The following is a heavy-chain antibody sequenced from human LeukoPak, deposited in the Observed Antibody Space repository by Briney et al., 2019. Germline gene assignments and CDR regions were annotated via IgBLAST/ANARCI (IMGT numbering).Heavy chain of an antibody. CDR3: AKQHYSNYRMMVYYFDY. CDR1: GFTFSSYA. J-gene: IGHJ4*02. CDR2: IRDSGGST. Sequence: PGGSLRLSCAASGFTFSSYAMSWVRQAPGKGLEWVSSIRDSGGSTYYADFVKGRFTISRDNSKNTLYLQMNSLRVEDTAVYYCAKQHYSNYRMMVYYFDYWGQGTLVTVSS. D-gene: IGHD4-11*01. V-gene: IGHV3-23*01.